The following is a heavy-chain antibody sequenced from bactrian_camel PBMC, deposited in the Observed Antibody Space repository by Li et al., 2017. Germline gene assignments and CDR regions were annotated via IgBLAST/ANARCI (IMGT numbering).Heavy chain of an antibody. D-gene: IGHD1*01. CDR1: AYTVGGNT. J-gene: IGHJ4*01. V-gene: IGHV3S55*01. CDR2: IGSDGST. CDR3: AAAFQPSNECLLIESRYQN. Sequence: HVQLVESGGGSVQTGGSLTLSCVASAYTVGGNTMAWFRQAPGKEREAVAVIGSDGSTSYAEPVKGRFTNSKDNAKATLYLQMNSLKPDDTAMYYCAAAFQPSNECLLIESRYQNWGQGTQVTVS.